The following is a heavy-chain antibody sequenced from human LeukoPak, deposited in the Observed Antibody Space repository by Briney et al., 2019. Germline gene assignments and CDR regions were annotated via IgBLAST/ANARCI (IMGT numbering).Heavy chain of an antibody. V-gene: IGHV4-39*07. Sequence: PSETLSLTCSISDDSINNDRYFWAWIRQPPGKGLEWIGSIYYSGGTYYNPSLKSRVTISVDTSKNQFSLKLSSVTAADTAVYYCLFGSLRHWGQGTLVTVSS. CDR2: IYYSGGT. J-gene: IGHJ4*02. CDR3: LFGSLRH. D-gene: IGHD2-15*01. CDR1: DDSINNDRYF.